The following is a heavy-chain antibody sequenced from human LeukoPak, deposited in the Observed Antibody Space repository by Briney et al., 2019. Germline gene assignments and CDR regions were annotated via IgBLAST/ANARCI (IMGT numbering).Heavy chain of an antibody. J-gene: IGHJ4*02. CDR1: GFTFSSYR. CDR3: ARDREMATTLIDY. Sequence: GGSLRLSCAASGFTFSSYRMDWVRHAPGKGLVWVSRINSDGSSTSYADSVKGRFTISRDNAKNTLYLQMNSLRAEDTAVYYCARDREMATTLIDYWGQGTLVTVSS. CDR2: INSDGSST. D-gene: IGHD5-24*01. V-gene: IGHV3-74*01.